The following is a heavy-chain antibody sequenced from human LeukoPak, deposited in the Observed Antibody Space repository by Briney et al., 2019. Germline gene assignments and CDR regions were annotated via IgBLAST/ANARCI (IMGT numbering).Heavy chain of an antibody. V-gene: IGHV3-23*01. D-gene: IGHD4-17*01. CDR3: TKDPNGDYIGAFDP. J-gene: IGHJ5*02. CDR2: ITGGHYAT. Sequence: PGGSLRLSCAASGFSFSSFAMTWVRQAPGKGLEWVSSITGGHYATYNTDSVKGRFTISRDNAKNTLHLQMNSLRADGTAIYYCTKDPNGDYIGAFDPWGQGTLVTVSS. CDR1: GFSFSSFA.